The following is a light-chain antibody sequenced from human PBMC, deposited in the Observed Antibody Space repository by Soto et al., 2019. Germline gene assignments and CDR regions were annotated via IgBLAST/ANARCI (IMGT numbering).Light chain of an antibody. CDR3: WSYAGSSTNWV. V-gene: IGLV2-23*01. CDR2: EGS. CDR1: SSDVGSYNL. J-gene: IGLJ3*02. Sequence: QSALTQPDSVSGSPGQSITIACTGTSSDVGSYNLVSWYQQHPGKAPKLMIYEGSKRPSGVSSRFSGYKSGNTASLTIYGLQAEDEADYYCWSYAGSSTNWVFGGGTKLTVL.